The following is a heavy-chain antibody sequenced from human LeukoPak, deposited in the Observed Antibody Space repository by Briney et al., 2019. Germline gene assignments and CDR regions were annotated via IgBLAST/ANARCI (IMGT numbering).Heavy chain of an antibody. CDR3: ARLAYYDSSGYFEY. V-gene: IGHV4-59*08. Sequence: SETLSLTCTVSGGSISSYYWSWIRQPPGKRLEWIGHIYYSGSTNYNPSLKSRVTISLDKSKNQFSLKLSSVTAADTAVYYCARLAYYDSSGYFEYWGQGTLVTVSS. CDR2: IYYSGST. D-gene: IGHD3-22*01. CDR1: GGSISSYY. J-gene: IGHJ4*02.